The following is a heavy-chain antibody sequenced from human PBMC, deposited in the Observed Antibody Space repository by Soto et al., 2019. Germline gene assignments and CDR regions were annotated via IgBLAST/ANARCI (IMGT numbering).Heavy chain of an antibody. J-gene: IGHJ5*02. V-gene: IGHV4-30-2*01. D-gene: IGHD3-9*01. CDR2: IYHSGST. Sequence: SVTLSLTCAVSGGSISSGGYSWSWIRQPPGKGLEWIGYIYHSGSTYYNPSLKSRVTISVDRSKNQFSLKLSSVTAADTAVYXCARGHYDILTGYAWFDPWAQGTLVTSPQ. CDR1: GGSISSGGYS. CDR3: ARGHYDILTGYAWFDP.